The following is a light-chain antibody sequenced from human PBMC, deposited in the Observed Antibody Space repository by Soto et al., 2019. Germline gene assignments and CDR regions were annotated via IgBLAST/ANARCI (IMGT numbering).Light chain of an antibody. J-gene: IGKJ1*01. CDR2: KAS. V-gene: IGKV1-5*03. CDR1: QTISSW. Sequence: DIQMTQSPSTLSGSVGDRVTITCRASQTISSWLAWYQQKPGKAPKLLIYKASTLKSGVPSRFSGIGSGTEFTLSISSLQPEDFGTYYCQQCYMGWTFGQGTKVDIK. CDR3: QQCYMGWT.